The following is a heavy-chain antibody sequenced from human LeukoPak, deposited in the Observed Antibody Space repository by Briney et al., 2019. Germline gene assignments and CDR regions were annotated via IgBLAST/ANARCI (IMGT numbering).Heavy chain of an antibody. CDR3: ARDSSYGDYVNAFDI. CDR2: IYYSGST. D-gene: IGHD4-17*01. V-gene: IGHV4-39*07. J-gene: IGHJ3*02. Sequence: SETLSLTCTVSGGSISSSNDYWGWIRQPPGKGLEWIGSIYYSGSTYYNPSLKSRVTISVDTSKNQFSLKLSSVTAADTAVYYCARDSSYGDYVNAFDIWGQGTMVTVSS. CDR1: GGSISSSNDY.